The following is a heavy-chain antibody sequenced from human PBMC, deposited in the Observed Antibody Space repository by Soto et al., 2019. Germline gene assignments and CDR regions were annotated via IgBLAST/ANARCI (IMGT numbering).Heavy chain of an antibody. CDR2: ISGVSSRM. CDR3: ARVIYGGWSTIKDYYYYAMDV. V-gene: IGHV3-48*02. J-gene: IGHJ6*02. CDR1: GFSCSTYD. Sequence: GGSLRLSCAASGFSCSTYDMNWVRKAPGQGLEWVSYISGVSSRMFYADSVKGRFTSSRDNAKNSLYLQMNSLRDEDTGVYYCARVIYGGWSTIKDYYYYAMDVWGQGTTVTVSS. D-gene: IGHD5-12*01.